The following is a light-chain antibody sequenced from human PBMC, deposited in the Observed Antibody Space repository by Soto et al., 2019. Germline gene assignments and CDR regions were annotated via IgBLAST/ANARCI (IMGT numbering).Light chain of an antibody. Sequence: QAALTQPASVCGSPGQSITISCTGTSSDVGGYNYVSWYQQHPGKAPKLMIYDVSNRPSGVSNRFSGSKSGNTASLTISGLQAEDEADYYCCSYTSSSTKVFGTGTKLTVL. CDR1: SSDVGGYNY. V-gene: IGLV2-14*01. CDR2: DVS. CDR3: CSYTSSSTKV. J-gene: IGLJ1*01.